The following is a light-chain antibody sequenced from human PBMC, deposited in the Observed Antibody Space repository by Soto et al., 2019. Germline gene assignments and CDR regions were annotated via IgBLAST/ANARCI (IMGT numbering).Light chain of an antibody. J-gene: IGKJ1*01. CDR2: GAS. CDR3: QQYNNWPRT. CDR1: QSFSSN. Sequence: EIVLTQSPATLSLSPGERATLSCRASQSFSSNLAWYQQKPGQAPRLPIYGASTRATGIPARFSGSGSGTEFTLTISSLQSEDFAVYYCQQYNNWPRTFGQGTKVDIK. V-gene: IGKV3-15*01.